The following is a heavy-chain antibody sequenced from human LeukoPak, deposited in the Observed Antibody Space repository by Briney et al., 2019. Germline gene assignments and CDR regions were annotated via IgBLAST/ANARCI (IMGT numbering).Heavy chain of an antibody. CDR2: INPSGGST. D-gene: IGHD6-13*01. CDR3: ARSGIAAAGTRPDDFDY. J-gene: IGHJ4*02. CDR1: GYTFTSYY. V-gene: IGHV1-46*01. Sequence: ASVKVSCKASGYTFTSYYMHWVRQAPGQGLEWMGIINPSGGSTSYAQKFQGRVTMTRDTSTSTVYMELSGLRSEDTAVYYCARSGIAAAGTRPDDFDYWGQGTLVTVSS.